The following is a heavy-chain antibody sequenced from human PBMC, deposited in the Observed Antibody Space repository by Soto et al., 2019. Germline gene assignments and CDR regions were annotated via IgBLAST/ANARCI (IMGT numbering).Heavy chain of an antibody. CDR2: ISTSGKTK. Sequence: GRCMRLSWVLSGFTLSSYEINWVRQAPGKGLVWVSYISTSGKTKYYASSVRGRCTITRDNAKNTLYLQMNSLIAEETAVYFCATDPAIYSSKFDYGLDVWGRGTTVTVSS. J-gene: IGHJ6*02. D-gene: IGHD4-4*01. CDR3: ATDPAIYSSKFDYGLDV. V-gene: IGHV3-48*03. CDR1: GFTLSSYE.